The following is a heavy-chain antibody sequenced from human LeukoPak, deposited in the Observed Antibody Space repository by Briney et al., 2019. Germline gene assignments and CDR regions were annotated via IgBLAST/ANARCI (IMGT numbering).Heavy chain of an antibody. CDR2: ISSSGSTK. D-gene: IGHD5-12*01. Sequence: PGGSLRLSCAASGFTLSFYEMNWVRQAPGKGLEWVSYISSSGSTKYYADSVKGRFTISRDNAKNSLYLEMNSLRAEDTAVYYCARIMVATTREAFDYWGQGTLVTVSS. V-gene: IGHV3-48*03. J-gene: IGHJ4*02. CDR1: GFTLSFYE. CDR3: ARIMVATTREAFDY.